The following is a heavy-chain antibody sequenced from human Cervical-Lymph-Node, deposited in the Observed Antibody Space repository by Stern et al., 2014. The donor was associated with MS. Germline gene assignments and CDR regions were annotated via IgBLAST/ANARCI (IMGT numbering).Heavy chain of an antibody. CDR3: ARRGGQRLVHFDY. CDR2: IYVSGST. D-gene: IGHD6-13*01. V-gene: IGHV4-4*02. Sequence: QVQLQESGPGLVKPSGTLSLTCTVSGDSISGSNWWSWVRQSPEKGLEWIGEIYVSGSTNYNPSLESRAIMSVERSKNQFPLNLTSVTAADTAVYYCARRGGQRLVHFDYWGQGVLVTVSS. J-gene: IGHJ4*02. CDR1: GDSISGSNW.